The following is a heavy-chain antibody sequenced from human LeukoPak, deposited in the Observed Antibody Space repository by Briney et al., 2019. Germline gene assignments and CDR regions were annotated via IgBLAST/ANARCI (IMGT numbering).Heavy chain of an antibody. V-gene: IGHV4-34*01. CDR3: ARDQWRRAFDI. D-gene: IGHD6-19*01. J-gene: IGHJ3*02. CDR2: INHSGST. CDR1: GGSFSGYY. Sequence: SETLSLTCAVYGGSFSGYYWSWIRQPPGKGLEWIGEINHSGSTNYNPSLKSRVTISVDTSKNQFSLKLSSVTAADTAVYYCARDQWRRAFDIWGQGTMVTVSS.